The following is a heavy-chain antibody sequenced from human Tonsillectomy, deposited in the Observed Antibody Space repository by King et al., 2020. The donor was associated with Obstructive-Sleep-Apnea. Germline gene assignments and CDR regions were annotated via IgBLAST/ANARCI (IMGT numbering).Heavy chain of an antibody. D-gene: IGHD3-22*01. CDR1: GGSVSSSSYY. J-gene: IGHJ5*02. CDR2: IYYSGST. V-gene: IGHV4-39*07. CDR3: AGLNNYDRSSYET. Sequence: MQLQESGPGLVKPSETLSLICTVSGGSVSSSSYYWGWIRQPPGKGLEWIGSIYYSGSTYYNPSLKSRVTISVDPSKNQFSLKLGPVTAADTAVYYCAGLNNYDRSSYETWGLGTLVTVSS.